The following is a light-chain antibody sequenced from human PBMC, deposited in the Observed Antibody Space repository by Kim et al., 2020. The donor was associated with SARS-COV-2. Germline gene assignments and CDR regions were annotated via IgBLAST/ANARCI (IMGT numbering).Light chain of an antibody. V-gene: IGKV1-27*01. Sequence: ATVGDRVTITGRASQDISNYLAWFQLNPGKAPKLLIYAASALQPGVPSRFSGSGSGTDFTRTVTSLQPEDVATYYCQKCDSAPWTFGQGTKVDIK. CDR2: AAS. CDR1: QDISNY. CDR3: QKCDSAPWT. J-gene: IGKJ1*01.